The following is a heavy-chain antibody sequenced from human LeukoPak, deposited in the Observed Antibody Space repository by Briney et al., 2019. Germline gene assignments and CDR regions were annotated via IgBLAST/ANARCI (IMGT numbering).Heavy chain of an antibody. J-gene: IGHJ6*03. D-gene: IGHD6-13*01. CDR1: GGSFSGYY. CDR2: INHSGST. V-gene: IGHV4-34*01. CDR3: ARRDGSSWSTAYYMDV. Sequence: SETLSLTCAVYGGSFSGYYWSWIRQPPGKGLEWIGAINHSGSTNYNPSLKSRVTISVDTSKNQFSLKLSSVTAADTAVYYCARRDGSSWSTAYYMDVWGKGTTVTISS.